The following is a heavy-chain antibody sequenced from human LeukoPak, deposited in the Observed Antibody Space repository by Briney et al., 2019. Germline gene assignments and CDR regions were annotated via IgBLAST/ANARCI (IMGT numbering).Heavy chain of an antibody. CDR2: IWPGDSDT. CDR3: ARREGEGSSSFI. J-gene: IGHJ4*02. CDR1: GYSFSTYW. Sequence: GESLKISCKASGYSFSTYWIGWVRQMPGKGLEWMGIIWPGDSDTRYSPSFQGQVTISADQSISTAYLQWSSLRASDTAMYYCARREGEGSSSFIWGQGTLATVSS. V-gene: IGHV5-51*01. D-gene: IGHD6-6*01.